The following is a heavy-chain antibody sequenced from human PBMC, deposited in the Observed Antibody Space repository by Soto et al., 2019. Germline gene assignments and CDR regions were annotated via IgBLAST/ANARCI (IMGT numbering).Heavy chain of an antibody. Sequence: SETLSLTCAVYGGSFSGYYWSWIRQPPGKGLEWIGEINHSGSTNYNPSLKSRVTISVDTSKNQFSLKLSSVTAADTAVYYCARGSRYRSGWTPLRAWGQGTLVTVSS. CDR3: ARGSRYRSGWTPLRA. J-gene: IGHJ4*02. CDR1: GGSFSGYY. CDR2: INHSGST. V-gene: IGHV4-34*01. D-gene: IGHD6-19*01.